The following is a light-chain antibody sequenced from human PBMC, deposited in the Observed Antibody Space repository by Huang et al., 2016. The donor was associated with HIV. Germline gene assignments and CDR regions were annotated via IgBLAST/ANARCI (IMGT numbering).Light chain of an antibody. CDR3: QQYYSTPT. V-gene: IGKV1-NL1*01. CDR2: AAS. J-gene: IGKJ1*01. CDR1: QGISNS. Sequence: DIQMTQSPSSLSASAGDRVTITCRASQGISNSLAWYQQKPGKAPKLLLYAASRRDSGVPSRFSGSGSGTDYTLTINGLQPEDFATYYCQQYYSTPTFGQGTKVEIK.